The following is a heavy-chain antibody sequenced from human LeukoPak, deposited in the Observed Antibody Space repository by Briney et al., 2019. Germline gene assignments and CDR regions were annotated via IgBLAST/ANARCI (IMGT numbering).Heavy chain of an antibody. CDR3: ARFGITVVRGGKYYFDY. CDR2: IYYSGAT. CDR1: GGSISNYY. J-gene: IGHJ4*02. Sequence: KPSETQSPTCTVSGGSISNYYWSWIRQPPGKGLEWIGHIYYSGATKYNPSLKSRITISVDTSKNQFSLMLSSVTAADTAVYYCARFGITVVRGGKYYFDYWGQGTLVTVSS. D-gene: IGHD3-10*01. V-gene: IGHV4-59*08.